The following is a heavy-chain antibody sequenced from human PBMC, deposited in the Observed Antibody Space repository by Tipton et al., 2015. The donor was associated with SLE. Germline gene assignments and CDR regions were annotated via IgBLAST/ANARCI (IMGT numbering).Heavy chain of an antibody. Sequence: TLSLTCAVYGGSFSGYYWSWIRQPPGKGLEWIGEINHRGSTNYNPSLKSRVTISVDTSKNQFSLKLSSVTAADTAVYYCARDLYYSDTSGYYSLLDYWGQGTLVTVSS. CDR1: GGSFSGYY. CDR2: INHRGST. V-gene: IGHV4-34*01. CDR3: ARDLYYSDTSGYYSLLDY. D-gene: IGHD3-22*01. J-gene: IGHJ4*02.